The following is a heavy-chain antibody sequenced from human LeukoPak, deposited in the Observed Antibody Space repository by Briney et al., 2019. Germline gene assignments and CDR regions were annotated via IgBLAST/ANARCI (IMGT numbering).Heavy chain of an antibody. CDR2: IYYSGRA. Sequence: PSETLSLTCTVSGASISSGSDYWGWIRQPPGKGLEWIGTIYYSGRAYYNPSLKSRLTISVDTSKNQFSLKLNSVTATDTPIYYCVRQKHHCDGGSCFPPDYWGQGTLVTVSS. D-gene: IGHD2-15*01. J-gene: IGHJ4*02. CDR1: GASISSGSDY. V-gene: IGHV4-39*01. CDR3: VRQKHHCDGGSCFPPDY.